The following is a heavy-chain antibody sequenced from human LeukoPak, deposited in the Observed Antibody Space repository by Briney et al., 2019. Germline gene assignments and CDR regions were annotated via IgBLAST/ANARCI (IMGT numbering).Heavy chain of an antibody. CDR2: FYSSGTT. J-gene: IGHJ4*02. D-gene: IGHD6-19*01. CDR3: ARGGSGWSLGY. CDR1: GITFRSNY. Sequence: GGSLRLSCAAAGITFRSNYLSWVRQAPGKGQEWVSVFYSSGTTYYADSVKGRFTISRDNSKNTLYLQMNSLRPEDTAVYYCARGGSGWSLGYWGQGTLVTVSS. V-gene: IGHV3-53*01.